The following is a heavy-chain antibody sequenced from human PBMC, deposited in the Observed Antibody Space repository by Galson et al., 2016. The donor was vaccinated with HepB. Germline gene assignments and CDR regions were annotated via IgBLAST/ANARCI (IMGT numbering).Heavy chain of an antibody. V-gene: IGHV1-46*01. J-gene: IGHJ6*02. CDR2: INPSGGT. CDR3: AREPHGRTGNYYYYYGMDV. D-gene: IGHD3-10*01. CDR1: GYPFTRYY. Sequence: SVKVSCKASGYPFTRYYLHWVRQAPGQAPEWMGVINPSGGTNYAQRFQGRVAMTRDTSTSTAYLDLSSLRFEDTALYYCAREPHGRTGNYYYYYGMDVWGQGTTVTVSS.